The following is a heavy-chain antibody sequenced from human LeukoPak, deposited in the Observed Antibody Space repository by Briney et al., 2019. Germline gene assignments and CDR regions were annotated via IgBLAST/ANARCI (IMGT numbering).Heavy chain of an antibody. J-gene: IGHJ5*02. V-gene: IGHV4-34*01. CDR1: GGSVSGYY. Sequence: SETLSRTCAVYGGSVSGYYWSWIRQPPGKGLEWIGEINHSGSTNYNPSLKSRVTISVDTSKTQFSLKLSSVTAADTAVYYCARGLYGSGSYRRTPFDPWGQGTLVTVSS. D-gene: IGHD3-10*01. CDR3: ARGLYGSGSYRRTPFDP. CDR2: INHSGST.